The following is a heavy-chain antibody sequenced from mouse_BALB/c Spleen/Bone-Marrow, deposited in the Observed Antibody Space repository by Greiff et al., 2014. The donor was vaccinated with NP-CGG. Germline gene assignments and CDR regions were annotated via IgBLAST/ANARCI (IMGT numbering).Heavy chain of an antibody. CDR2: INPSSGYA. CDR3: TRITTVVRYFDV. Sequence: QVHVKQSGAELARPGASVKMSCKASGYTFTTYTIHWVKQRPGQGLEWIGYINPSSGYANYNQNFKDKATLTADKSSSTAYMQLSSLTSVDSAVYYCTRITTVVRYFDVWGTGTAVTVSS. V-gene: IGHV1-4*01. J-gene: IGHJ1*03. D-gene: IGHD1-1*01. CDR1: GYTFTTYT.